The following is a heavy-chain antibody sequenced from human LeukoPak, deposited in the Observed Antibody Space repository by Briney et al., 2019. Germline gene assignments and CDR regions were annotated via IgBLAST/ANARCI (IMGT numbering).Heavy chain of an antibody. CDR2: ISRSGATT. J-gene: IGHJ2*01. V-gene: IGHV3-23*01. CDR3: ARDPGDRWFFDL. CDR1: GFTFNNYA. Sequence: GGSLRLSCAASGFTFNNYAMDWVRQAPGKGLEWVSLISRSGATTYYADSVKGRFTISRDSSRNTLYLQMTSLRAEDTAVYYCARDPGDRWFFDLWGRGTLVTVSS. D-gene: IGHD7-27*01.